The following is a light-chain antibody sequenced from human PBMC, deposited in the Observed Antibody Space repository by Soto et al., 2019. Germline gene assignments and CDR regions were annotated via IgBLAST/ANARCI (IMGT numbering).Light chain of an antibody. Sequence: QSVLTQSPSASGTPGQTVTISCSGSSSNIGSSTVNWYQHVPGTAPKLLIYRDNERLSGFPDRISASKSGTSASLVISGFQSEDEADYYCASWDVSLDGVVFGGGTKLTVL. CDR2: RDN. V-gene: IGLV1-44*01. CDR1: SSNIGSST. CDR3: ASWDVSLDGVV. J-gene: IGLJ2*01.